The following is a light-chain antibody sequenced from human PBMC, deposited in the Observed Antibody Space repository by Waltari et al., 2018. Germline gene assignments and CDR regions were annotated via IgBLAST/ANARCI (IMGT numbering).Light chain of an antibody. CDR1: SGSVSTSNY. CDR2: NTN. V-gene: IGLV8-61*01. J-gene: IGLJ3*02. Sequence: QTVVTQEPSFSVSPGGTVTVTCGLSSGSVSTSNYPRWYQQTPGPPPRTLIYNTNTRSSGVPDRFSGSILGSKAALTITGAQADDESHYYCALYVGSAIWVFGGGTKLTVL. CDR3: ALYVGSAIWV.